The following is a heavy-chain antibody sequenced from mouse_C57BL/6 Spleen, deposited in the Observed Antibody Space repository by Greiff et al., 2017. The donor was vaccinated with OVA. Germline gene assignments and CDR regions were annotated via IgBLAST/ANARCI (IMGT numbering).Heavy chain of an antibody. J-gene: IGHJ2*01. CDR3: ARSGGRGYFDY. CDR2: INPSTGGT. CDR1: GYSFTGYY. V-gene: IGHV1-42*01. Sequence: EVQLQQSGPELVKPGASVKISCKASGYSFTGYYMNWVKQSPEKSLEWIGEINPSTGGTTYNQKFKAKATLTVDKSSSTAYMQLKSLTSEDSAVYYCARSGGRGYFDYWGKGTTLTVSS. D-gene: IGHD3-1*01.